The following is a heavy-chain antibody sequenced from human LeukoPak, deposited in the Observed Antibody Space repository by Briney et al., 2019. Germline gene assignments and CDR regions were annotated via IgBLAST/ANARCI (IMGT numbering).Heavy chain of an antibody. V-gene: IGHV4-34*01. D-gene: IGHD2-21*01. CDR3: ARYIGNAVVVVRNDAFDI. Sequence: SETLSLTCTVSGGSISNYYWNWIRQPPGKGLEWIGEINHSGSTNYNPSLKSRVTISVDTSKNQFSLKLSSVTAADTAVYYCARYIGNAVVVVRNDAFDIWGQGTMVTVSS. CDR2: INHSGST. CDR1: GGSISNYY. J-gene: IGHJ3*02.